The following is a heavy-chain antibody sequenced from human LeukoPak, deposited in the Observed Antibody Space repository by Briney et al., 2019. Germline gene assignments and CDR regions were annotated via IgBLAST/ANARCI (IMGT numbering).Heavy chain of an antibody. J-gene: IGHJ6*02. CDR2: ISSSSSIK. CDR3: ARYTPEGTGTFWNYYYGMDV. Sequence: GGSLRLSCAASGFTFSSYSMNWVRQAPGKGLEWVSYISSSSSIKYNADSVKGRFTISGDNAKNSLYLQMNSLRAEDTAVYYCARYTPEGTGTFWNYYYGMDVWGQGTTVTVSS. D-gene: IGHD1-1*01. CDR1: GFTFSSYS. V-gene: IGHV3-48*01.